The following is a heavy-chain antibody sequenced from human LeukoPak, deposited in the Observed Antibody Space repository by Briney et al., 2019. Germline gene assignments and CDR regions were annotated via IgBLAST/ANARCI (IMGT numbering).Heavy chain of an antibody. CDR1: GYSISSTYY. CDR3: ARDRSVGVLPAPPFDF. V-gene: IGHV4-38-2*02. J-gene: IGHJ4*02. D-gene: IGHD6-6*01. CDR2: VFHSGNT. Sequence: SETLSLTCTVSGYSISSTYYWGWIRQPPGKGLEWVGSVFHSGNTYYNPSLKSRLTISADTSKNQFSLTLTSVTAADTAVYYCARDRSVGVLPAPPFDFWGQGTLVAVSS.